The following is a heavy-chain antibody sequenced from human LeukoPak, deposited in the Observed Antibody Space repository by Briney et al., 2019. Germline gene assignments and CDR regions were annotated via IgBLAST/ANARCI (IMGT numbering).Heavy chain of an antibody. CDR2: IWYDGSNK. V-gene: IGHV3-33*01. CDR3: ARDRGRPGYCSSTSCYHHWFDP. D-gene: IGHD2-2*01. Sequence: GGSLRLSCAASGFTFSSYGMPWVRQAPGKGLEWVAVIWYDGSNKYYADSVKGRFTISRDNSKNTLYLQMNSLRAEDTAVYYCARDRGRPGYCSSTSCYHHWFDPWGQGTLVTVSS. J-gene: IGHJ5*02. CDR1: GFTFSSYG.